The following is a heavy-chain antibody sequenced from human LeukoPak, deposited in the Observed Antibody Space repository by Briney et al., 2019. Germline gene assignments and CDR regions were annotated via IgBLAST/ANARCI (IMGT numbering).Heavy chain of an antibody. CDR3: AMVPAAMGSGVY. V-gene: IGHV3-23*01. J-gene: IGHJ4*02. Sequence: GGSLRLSCAASGVTFSSYAMSWVRQAPGKGLEWVSAISGSGGSTYYADSVKGRFTISRDNSKNTLYLQMNSLRAEDTAVYYCAMVPAAMGSGVYWGQGTLVTVSS. D-gene: IGHD2-2*01. CDR2: ISGSGGST. CDR1: GVTFSSYA.